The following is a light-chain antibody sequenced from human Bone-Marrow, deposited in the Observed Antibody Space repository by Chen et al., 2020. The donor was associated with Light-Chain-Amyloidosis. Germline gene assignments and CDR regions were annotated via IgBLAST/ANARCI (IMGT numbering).Light chain of an antibody. J-gene: IGLJ3*02. V-gene: IGLV2-23*01. CDR2: ESK. Sequence: QSALTQPASVSGSPGQSITISCTGSSSDVGTYNLVSWYQHHPGKAPELSIYESKRRPSGVSTRFSGSRSGYTASLTISGLQAEDEAEYYWCSYAGRGKMFGGGTKLTVL. CDR3: CSYAGRGKM. CDR1: SSDVGTYNL.